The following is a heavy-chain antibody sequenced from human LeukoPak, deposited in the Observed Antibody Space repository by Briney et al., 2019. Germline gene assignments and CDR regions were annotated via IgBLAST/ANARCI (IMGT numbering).Heavy chain of an antibody. CDR3: AKESLGRGSSYGSYFDC. CDR1: GFTFSNYW. D-gene: IGHD1-26*01. Sequence: GGSLRLSCVVSGFTFSNYWMSWLRQAPGKGLEWVINIRPDGGEKYFVDSVKGRFTISRDNAKNSLYLQMNSLTSEDSAVYSCAKESLGRGSSYGSYFDCWGQGTLVTVSS. V-gene: IGHV3-7*01. CDR2: IRPDGGEK. J-gene: IGHJ4*02.